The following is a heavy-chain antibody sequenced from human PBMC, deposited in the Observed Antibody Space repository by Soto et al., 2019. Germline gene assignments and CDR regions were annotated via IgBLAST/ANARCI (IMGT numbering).Heavy chain of an antibody. CDR1: GFTFSSYA. V-gene: IGHV3-30-3*01. CDR3: ARDLGVVVVTAILDY. Sequence: QVQLVESGGGVVQPGRSLRLSCAASGFTFSSYAMHWVRQAPGQGLEWVAVISYDGSNKYYADSVKGRVTISRDNSKSTLYLQMSSLRAEDTAVYYCARDLGVVVVTAILDYWGQGTLVTVSS. CDR2: ISYDGSNK. D-gene: IGHD2-21*02. J-gene: IGHJ4*02.